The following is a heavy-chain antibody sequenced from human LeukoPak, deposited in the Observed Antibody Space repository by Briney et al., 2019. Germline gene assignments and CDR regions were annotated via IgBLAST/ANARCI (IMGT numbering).Heavy chain of an antibody. D-gene: IGHD2-15*01. J-gene: IGHJ5*02. Sequence: QAGGSLRLSCAASGFTFKLYWMHWVRQVPGKRPVWVSRINDDGSDTVYADSVRGRFTISRDDAKNTVYLQMNNLRAEDTAVYHCVRGGPSTWSWGQGTQVTVSS. V-gene: IGHV3-74*01. CDR2: INDDGSDT. CDR3: VRGGPSTWS. CDR1: GFTFKLYW.